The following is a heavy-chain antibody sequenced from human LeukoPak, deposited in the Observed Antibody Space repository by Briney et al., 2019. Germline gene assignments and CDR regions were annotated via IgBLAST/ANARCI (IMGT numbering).Heavy chain of an antibody. CDR2: IRQDGSEK. J-gene: IGHJ4*02. D-gene: IGHD6-19*01. Sequence: GGSLRLSCAASGFTFSSYWMSWVRQAPGKGLEWVATIRQDGSEKHYVDSVEGRFTVSRDNAENSLHLQMNSLRAEDTAVYYCARTLTRFSVAGIDYWGQGTLVTVSS. V-gene: IGHV3-7*01. CDR1: GFTFSSYW. CDR3: ARTLTRFSVAGIDY.